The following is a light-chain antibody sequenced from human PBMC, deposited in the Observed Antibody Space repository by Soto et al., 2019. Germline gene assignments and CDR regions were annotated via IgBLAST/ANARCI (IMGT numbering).Light chain of an antibody. V-gene: IGKV2-24*01. Sequence: EIVMTQTPLSSPVTLGQPASISCRSSQSLVSSDGNTYLSWLHQRPGQPPRPLIYKISNRFSGVPDRFSGSGAGTDCTLKISRVEAEDVGVYYCMQATQSPWTFGQGTKVEIK. J-gene: IGKJ1*01. CDR1: QSLVSSDGNTY. CDR3: MQATQSPWT. CDR2: KIS.